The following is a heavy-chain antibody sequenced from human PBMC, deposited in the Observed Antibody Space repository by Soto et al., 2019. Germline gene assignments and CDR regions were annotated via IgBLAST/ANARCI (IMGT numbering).Heavy chain of an antibody. J-gene: IGHJ6*02. CDR1: GFTFSSYS. V-gene: IGHV3-21*01. D-gene: IGHD6-13*01. CDR3: ARDLPYTRSWPYYYYDGIDV. CDR2: ISSSSSYI. Sequence: LRLSCAASGFTFSSYSMNWVRQAPGKGLEWVSSISSSSSYIYYADSVKGRFTISRDNAKNSLYLQMNSLRAEDTAVYYCARDLPYTRSWPYYYYDGIDVWGQGTTVTSP.